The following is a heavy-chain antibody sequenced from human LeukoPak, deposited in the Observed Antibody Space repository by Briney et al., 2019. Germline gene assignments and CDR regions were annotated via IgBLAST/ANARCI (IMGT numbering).Heavy chain of an antibody. J-gene: IGHJ4*02. CDR2: IKEDGSEK. D-gene: IGHD3-22*01. Sequence: GGSLRLSCAASGVTFSSYWMSWVRQAPGKGLEWVANIKEDGSEKYYVDSVKGRFTISRDNAKNSLYLQMNSLRAEDTAVYYCARGRFNYDSSGYSSFYHWGQGTLVTVS. V-gene: IGHV3-7*01. CDR3: ARGRFNYDSSGYSSFYH. CDR1: GVTFSSYW.